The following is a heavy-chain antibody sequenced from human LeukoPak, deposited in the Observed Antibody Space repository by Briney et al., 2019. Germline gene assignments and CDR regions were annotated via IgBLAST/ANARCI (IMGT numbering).Heavy chain of an antibody. J-gene: IGHJ4*02. D-gene: IGHD5-18*01. CDR2: ISYDGSNK. CDR3: ARVAGYSYGNIDY. Sequence: GGSLRLSCAASGFTFSNYAMHWVRQAPGKGLEWVAVISYDGSNKYYADSVKGRFTISRDNSKNTLYVQMNSLRAEDTAVYYCARVAGYSYGNIDYWGQGTLVTVSS. CDR1: GFTFSNYA. V-gene: IGHV3-30-3*01.